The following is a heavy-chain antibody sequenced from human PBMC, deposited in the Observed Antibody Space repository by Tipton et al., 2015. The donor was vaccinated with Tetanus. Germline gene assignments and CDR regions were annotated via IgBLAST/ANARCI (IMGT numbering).Heavy chain of an antibody. CDR1: GGSVSSGSYY. V-gene: IGHV4-61*01. CDR2: FFYSGST. Sequence: LRLSCTVSGGSVSSGSYYWSWIRQPPGKGLEWIGYFFYSGSTNYNPSLKSRVSMAVGTSKNQFSLQLRSVTAADTAVYYCARGDGYHYYYHMDVWGRGTSVTVSS. J-gene: IGHJ6*04. CDR3: ARGDGYHYYYHMDV. D-gene: IGHD1-26*01.